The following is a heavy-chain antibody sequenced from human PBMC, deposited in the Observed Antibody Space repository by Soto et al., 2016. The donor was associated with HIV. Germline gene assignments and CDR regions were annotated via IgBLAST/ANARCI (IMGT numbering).Heavy chain of an antibody. D-gene: IGHD6-19*01. CDR1: GYTFSSYG. J-gene: IGHJ3*02. Sequence: QVQLVQSGAEVKKPGASVKVSCKASGYTFSSYGISWVRQAPGQGLEWMGWISAYTGNTNYAQKFQGRVTMTTDTSTSTAYMELRSLRSDDTAVYYCARDREPVLDSAWSNDAFDIWGQGTMVTVSS. CDR3: ARDREPVLDSAWSNDAFDI. CDR2: ISAYTGNT. V-gene: IGHV1-18*01.